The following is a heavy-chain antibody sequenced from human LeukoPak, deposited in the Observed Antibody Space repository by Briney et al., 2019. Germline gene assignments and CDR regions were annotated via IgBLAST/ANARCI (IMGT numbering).Heavy chain of an antibody. J-gene: IGHJ4*02. CDR3: ARRFTMIVVIPEDYFDY. D-gene: IGHD3-22*01. Sequence: KPSETLSLTCTVSGGFISSSSYYWGWIRQPPGKGLEWIGSIYYSGSTYYNPSLKSRVTISVDTSKNQFSLKLSSVTAADTAVYYCARRFTMIVVIPEDYFDYWGQGTLVTVSS. V-gene: IGHV4-39*01. CDR2: IYYSGST. CDR1: GGFISSSSYY.